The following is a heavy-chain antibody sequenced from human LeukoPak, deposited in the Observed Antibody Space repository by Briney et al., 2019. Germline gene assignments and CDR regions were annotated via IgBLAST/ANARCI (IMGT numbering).Heavy chain of an antibody. Sequence: GGSLRLSCAASGFTFSNYYMGWIRQAPGKGLEWVSYISSSSSYTNYADSVKGRFTISRDNAKNSLYLQMNSLRAEDTAVYYCALWLRIYANNWGQGTLVTVSS. CDR3: ALWLRIYANN. CDR1: GFTFSNYY. CDR2: ISSSSSYT. J-gene: IGHJ4*02. D-gene: IGHD6-19*01. V-gene: IGHV3-11*06.